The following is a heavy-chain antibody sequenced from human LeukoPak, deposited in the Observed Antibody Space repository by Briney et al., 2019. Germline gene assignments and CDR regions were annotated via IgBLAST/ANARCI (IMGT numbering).Heavy chain of an antibody. V-gene: IGHV3-23*01. CDR1: GFTFSSYA. Sequence: QSGGSLRLSCAASGFTFSSYAMSWVRQAPGKGLEWVSAISGSGGSTYYADSVKGRFTISRDNSKNTLYLQMNSLRAEDTAVYYCAKDRNNYSNFLDSWGQGTLVTVSS. CDR3: AKDRNNYSNFLDS. D-gene: IGHD4-11*01. J-gene: IGHJ4*02. CDR2: ISGSGGST.